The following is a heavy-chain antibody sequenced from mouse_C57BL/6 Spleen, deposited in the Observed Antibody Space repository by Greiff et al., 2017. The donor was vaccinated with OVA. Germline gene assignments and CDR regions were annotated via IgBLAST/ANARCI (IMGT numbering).Heavy chain of an antibody. CDR2: IHPNSGST. V-gene: IGHV1-64*01. D-gene: IGHD2-1*01. J-gene: IGHJ2*01. Sequence: QVQLKQPGAELVKPGASVKLSCKASGYTFTSYWMHWVKQRPGQGLEWIGMIHPNSGSTNYNEKFKSKATLTVDKSSSTAYMQLSSLTSEDSAVYYCARPYGNYADYWGQGTTLTVSS. CDR3: ARPYGNYADY. CDR1: GYTFTSYW.